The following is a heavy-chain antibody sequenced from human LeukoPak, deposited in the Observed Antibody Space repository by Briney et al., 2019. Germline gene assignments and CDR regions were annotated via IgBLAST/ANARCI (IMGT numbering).Heavy chain of an antibody. V-gene: IGHV4-4*02. CDR3: ASVPTWFDP. CDR1: GGSISSSNW. D-gene: IGHD2-2*01. Sequence: SGTLSLTCAVSGGSISSSNWWRGGRQPPGKGLEGIGEIYHSGTTNYNPSLKSRVTISVDKSKNQFSLKLSSMTAADTAVHYCASVPTWFDPWGQGTLVTVSS. CDR2: IYHSGTT. J-gene: IGHJ5*02.